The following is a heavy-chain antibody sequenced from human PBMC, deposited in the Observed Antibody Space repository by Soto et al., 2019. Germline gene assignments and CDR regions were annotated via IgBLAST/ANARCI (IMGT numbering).Heavy chain of an antibody. V-gene: IGHV1-69*01. CDR3: AKASGRSWYNWFDP. CDR1: GGNFTSYA. Sequence: QVQLVQSGAEVTKPGSSVKVSCKASGGNFTSYAISWVRQAPGQGLEFMGGLVPLFGTTNYAHKFRGRVTVTADESTSTVYMEMSSLRSEDTAVYYCAKASGRSWYNWFDPWGQGTLVTVST. CDR2: LVPLFGTT. J-gene: IGHJ5*02. D-gene: IGHD6-13*01.